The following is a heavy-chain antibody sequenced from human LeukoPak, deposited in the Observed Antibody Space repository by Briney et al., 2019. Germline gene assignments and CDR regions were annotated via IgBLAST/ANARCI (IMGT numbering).Heavy chain of an antibody. CDR2: ISYDGSNK. CDR3: AKAAYVLRFRGFDP. D-gene: IGHD5-12*01. J-gene: IGHJ5*02. CDR1: GFTFSSYG. V-gene: IGHV3-30*18. Sequence: GGSLRLSCAASGFTFSSYGMHWVRQAPGKGLEWVAVISYDGSNKYYADSVKGRFTISRDNSKNTPYLQMNSLRAEDTAVYYCAKAAYVLRFRGFDPWGQGTLVTVSS.